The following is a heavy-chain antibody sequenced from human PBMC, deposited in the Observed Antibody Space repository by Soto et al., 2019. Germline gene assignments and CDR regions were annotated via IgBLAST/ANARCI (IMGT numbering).Heavy chain of an antibody. J-gene: IGHJ6*02. CDR2: IDPSDSYT. Sequence: GASLKISCKGSGYSFTSYWIGWVRQMPGKGLEWMGRIDPSDSYTNYSPSFQGHVTISADKSISTAYLQWSSLKASDTATYYCAREDGRYSYGIDCCGQVTTVTVSS. CDR3: AREDGRYSYGIDC. CDR1: GYSFTSYW. V-gene: IGHV5-10-1*01.